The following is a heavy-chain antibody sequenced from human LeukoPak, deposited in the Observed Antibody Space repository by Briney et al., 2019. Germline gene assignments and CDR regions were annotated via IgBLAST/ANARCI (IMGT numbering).Heavy chain of an antibody. V-gene: IGHV3-74*01. J-gene: IGHJ5*01. CDR1: GFTFTKNW. Sequence: GGSLRLSCAASGFTFTKNWMHWVRQAPGKGLVWVSLIKDDGTTTAYADSVKGRFTISRDNAKNTVYLQMNSLRAEDTAIYYCARDRFHAVESWGQGTLVTVST. CDR3: ARDRFHAVES. CDR2: IKDDGTTT. D-gene: IGHD3-16*01.